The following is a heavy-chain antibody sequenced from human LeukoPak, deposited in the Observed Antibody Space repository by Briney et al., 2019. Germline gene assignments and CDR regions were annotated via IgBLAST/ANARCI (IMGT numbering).Heavy chain of an antibody. J-gene: IGHJ5*02. D-gene: IGHD3-9*01. CDR2: ISYDGSNK. Sequence: GGSLRLSCAASGFTFSSYAMHWVRQAPGKGLEWVAVISYDGSNKYYADSVKGRFTISRDNSKNTLYLQMNSLRAEDTAVYYCARDSYDILTGYYKHWFDPWGQGTLVTVSS. CDR3: ARDSYDILTGYYKHWFDP. CDR1: GFTFSSYA. V-gene: IGHV3-30-3*01.